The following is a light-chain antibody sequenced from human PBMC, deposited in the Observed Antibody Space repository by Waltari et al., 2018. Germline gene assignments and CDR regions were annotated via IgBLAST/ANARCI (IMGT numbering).Light chain of an antibody. V-gene: IGKV3-11*01. J-gene: IGKJ4*01. CDR1: QSVSSY. CDR2: DAS. CDR3: QQRSNWPLT. Sequence: EIVLTQSPATLSLSPGERATLSCRASQSVSSYLAWYQQRAGQAPRLLIYDASNRATGIPARFSGRGSGTVFTLTISSLEPEDFAVYYCQQRSNWPLTFGGGTKVEIK.